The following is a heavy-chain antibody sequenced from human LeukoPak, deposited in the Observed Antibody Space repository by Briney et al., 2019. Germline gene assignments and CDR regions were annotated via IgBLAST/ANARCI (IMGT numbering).Heavy chain of an antibody. CDR3: ARERDWEVREWLPPDYYYYGMDV. Sequence: QSGGSLRLSCAASGFTFSSYAMHWVRQAPGKGLEWVAVISYDGSNKYYADSVKGRFTISRDNSKNTLYLQMNSLRAEDTAVYYCARERDWEVREWLPPDYYYYGMDVWGQGTTVTVSS. D-gene: IGHD3-3*01. CDR1: GFTFSSYA. CDR2: ISYDGSNK. V-gene: IGHV3-30-3*01. J-gene: IGHJ6*02.